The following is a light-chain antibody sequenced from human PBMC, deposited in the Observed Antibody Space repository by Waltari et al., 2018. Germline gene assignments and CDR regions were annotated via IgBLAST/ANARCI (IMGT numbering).Light chain of an antibody. CDR1: SSDIGGYNF. Sequence: QSALTQPPSASGSPGQSVTISCSGTSSDIGGYNFVAWYQQLPDKAPKLIIYDVNRGPSGVPDRLSGAKSGNTAYLTVSRLQAEDEADYFGSSYAASNNVLLFGGGTRLTVL. V-gene: IGLV2-8*01. CDR3: SSYAASNNVLL. J-gene: IGLJ2*01. CDR2: DVN.